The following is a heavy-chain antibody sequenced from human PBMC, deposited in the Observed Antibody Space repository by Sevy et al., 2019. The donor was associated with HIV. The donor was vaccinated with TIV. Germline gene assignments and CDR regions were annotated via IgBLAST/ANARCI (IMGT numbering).Heavy chain of an antibody. V-gene: IGHV3-30*04. CDR1: GFTFSTYA. Sequence: GGSLRLSCTASGFTFSTYAMYWVRQAPGKGLEWVAVISYEGNNKDYADSVKGRFTVSRDNSKNTLYLQMNSLRAEDTAAYYCASHYYDSTGYYHPLDNWGQGTLVTVSS. CDR3: ASHYYDSTGYYHPLDN. D-gene: IGHD3-22*01. J-gene: IGHJ4*02. CDR2: ISYEGNNK.